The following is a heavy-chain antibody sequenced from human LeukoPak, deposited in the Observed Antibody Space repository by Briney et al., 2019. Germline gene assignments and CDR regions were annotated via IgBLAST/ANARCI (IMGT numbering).Heavy chain of an antibody. CDR1: GYTFSNYA. CDR3: ARGLEWLTRRHNWFDP. D-gene: IGHD3-3*01. J-gene: IGHJ5*02. Sequence: ASVKVSCKASGYTFSNYAITWVRQAPGQGLEWMGWISAYNGNTNYAQKLQGRVTMTTGTSTNTAYLELRSLRSDDTAVYYCARGLEWLTRRHNWFDPWGQGTLVTVSS. V-gene: IGHV1-18*01. CDR2: ISAYNGNT.